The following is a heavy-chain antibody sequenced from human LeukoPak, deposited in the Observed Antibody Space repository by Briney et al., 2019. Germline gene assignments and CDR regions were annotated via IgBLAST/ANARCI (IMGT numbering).Heavy chain of an antibody. CDR3: ARDRVFTAAGTTFDY. Sequence: ASVKFSCKASGYTFTSYGISWVRQAPGQGLEWMGWISAYNGNTNYAQKLQGRVTMTTDTSTSTAYMELRSLRSDDTAVYYCARDRVFTAAGTTFDYWGQGTLVTVSS. D-gene: IGHD6-13*01. CDR1: GYTFTSYG. J-gene: IGHJ4*02. CDR2: ISAYNGNT. V-gene: IGHV1-18*01.